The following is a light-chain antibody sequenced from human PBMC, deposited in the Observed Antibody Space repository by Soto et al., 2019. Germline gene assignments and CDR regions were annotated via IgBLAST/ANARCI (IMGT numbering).Light chain of an antibody. Sequence: EIVMTQSPATLSVSPGERATLSCRASQSVSSNLAWYQQKPGQTPRLLIYGASTRAIGIPARFSGSGSGTEFTLTISSLQSEEFAVYYCQQYNKWLWTFGHGNNVEI. CDR3: QQYNKWLWT. CDR1: QSVSSN. CDR2: GAS. V-gene: IGKV3-15*01. J-gene: IGKJ1*01.